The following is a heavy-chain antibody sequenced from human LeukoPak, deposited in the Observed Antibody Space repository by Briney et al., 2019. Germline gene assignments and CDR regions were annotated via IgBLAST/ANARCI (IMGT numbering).Heavy chain of an antibody. CDR2: IRSRAKSFAT. J-gene: IGHJ4*02. V-gene: IGHV3-73*01. CDR3: TRPGDDVGDY. Sequence: PGGSLRLSCAVSGFNFSDSAMHWVRQASGKGLEWVGRIRSRAKSFATAYAASVTGRFTISRDDSKNTAYLQMNSLKTEDTAVYYCTRPGDDVGDYWGQGTLVTVSS. D-gene: IGHD1-1*01. CDR1: GFNFSDSA.